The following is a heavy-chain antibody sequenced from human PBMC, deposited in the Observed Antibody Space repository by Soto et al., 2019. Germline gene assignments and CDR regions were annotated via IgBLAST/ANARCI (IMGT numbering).Heavy chain of an antibody. Sequence: SVKVSCKASGGTFSSYAISWVRQAPGQGLEWMGGIIPIFGTANYAQKFQGRVTITADESTSTAYMELSSLRSEDTAVYYCATGGEEYYYDSSGYYFDYWGQGALVTVSS. V-gene: IGHV1-69*13. CDR2: IIPIFGTA. J-gene: IGHJ4*02. CDR1: GGTFSSYA. D-gene: IGHD3-22*01. CDR3: ATGGEEYYYDSSGYYFDY.